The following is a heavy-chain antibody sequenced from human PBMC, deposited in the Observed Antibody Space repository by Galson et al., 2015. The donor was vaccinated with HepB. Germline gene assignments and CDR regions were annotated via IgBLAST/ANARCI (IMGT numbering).Heavy chain of an antibody. CDR3: ARGHTDILVVPPTIGAYLDS. D-gene: IGHD2-2*02. CDR1: GYTFTDYY. Sequence: SVKVSCKASGYTFTDYYIHWVRQAPGQGLEWMGWINPNSGDTYYAQNFQRRVTMTRDTSLGTAYMDLNRLRSDDTAIYYCARGHTDILVVPPTIGAYLDSWGQGTLVTVSS. CDR2: INPNSGDT. V-gene: IGHV1-2*02. J-gene: IGHJ4*02.